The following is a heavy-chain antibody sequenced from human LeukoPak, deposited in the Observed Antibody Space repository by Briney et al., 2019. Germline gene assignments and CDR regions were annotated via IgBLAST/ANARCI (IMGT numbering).Heavy chain of an antibody. CDR3: AKLGAVVTFTVVSAFDI. CDR1: GLTFSNYA. J-gene: IGHJ3*02. Sequence: GRSLRLSCAASGLTFSNYAMHWVRQAPGKGLEWVAVISYDGSNKYYADSVKGRFTISRDNSNNTLYLHVNSLRAEDTAVYYCAKLGAVVTFTVVSAFDIWGQGTMVTVSS. V-gene: IGHV3-30*18. CDR2: ISYDGSNK. D-gene: IGHD3-22*01.